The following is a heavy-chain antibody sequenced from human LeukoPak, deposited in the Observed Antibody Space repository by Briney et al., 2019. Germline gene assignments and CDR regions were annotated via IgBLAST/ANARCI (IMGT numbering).Heavy chain of an antibody. CDR2: MNPNSGNT. D-gene: IGHD3-10*01. Sequence: GAPVNVSCKASGYTFTTYDINWVRQATGQGLEWMGWMNPNSGNTGYAQKFQGRVTMTRNTSMSTAYMELNSLRSEDTAVYYCARANYYGSGKKDLDYWGQGTLVTVSS. CDR3: ARANYYGSGKKDLDY. J-gene: IGHJ4*02. V-gene: IGHV1-8*01. CDR1: GYTFTTYD.